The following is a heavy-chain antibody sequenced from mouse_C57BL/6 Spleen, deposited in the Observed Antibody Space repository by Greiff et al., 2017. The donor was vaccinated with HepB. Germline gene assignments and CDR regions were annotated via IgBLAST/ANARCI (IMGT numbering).Heavy chain of an antibody. J-gene: IGHJ2*01. CDR2: ISSGSSTI. D-gene: IGHD1-1*01. CDR3: ARVTTVVPFDY. Sequence: EVQLVESGGGLVKPGGSLKLSCAASGFTFSDYGMHWVRQAPEKGLAWVAYISSGSSTIYYADTVKGRFTISRDNAKNTLFLQMTSLRSEDTAMYYCARVTTVVPFDYWGQGTTLTVSS. V-gene: IGHV5-17*01. CDR1: GFTFSDYG.